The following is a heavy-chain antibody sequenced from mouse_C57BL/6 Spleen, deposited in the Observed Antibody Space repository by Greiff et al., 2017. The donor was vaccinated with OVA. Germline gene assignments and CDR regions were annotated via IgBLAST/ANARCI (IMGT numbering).Heavy chain of an antibody. V-gene: IGHV1-55*01. CDR1: GYTFTSYW. CDR2: IYPGSGST. D-gene: IGHD1-1*01. CDR3: EFLYYDSSYCDY. Sequence: QVQLQQPGAELVKPGASVKMSCKASGYTFTSYWITWVKQRPGQGLEWIGDIYPGSGSTNYNEKFKSKAPLTVDTSSSTAYMQISSLTSRDSTVDYCEFLYYDSSYCDYWGQGTTLTVSA. J-gene: IGHJ2*01.